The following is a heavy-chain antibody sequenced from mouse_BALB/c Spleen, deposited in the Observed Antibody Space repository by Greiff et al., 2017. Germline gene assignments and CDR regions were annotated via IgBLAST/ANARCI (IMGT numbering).Heavy chain of an antibody. CDR3: ARGDYYGSSYHAMDY. CDR1: GYTFSSYW. J-gene: IGHJ4*01. CDR2: ILPGSGST. V-gene: IGHV1-9*01. D-gene: IGHD1-1*01. Sequence: VQLQQSGAELMKPGASVKISCKATGYTFSSYWIEWVKQRPGHGLEWIGEILPGSGSTNYNEKFKGKATFTADTSSNTAYMQLSSLTSEDSAVYYCARGDYYGSSYHAMDYWGQGTSVTVSS.